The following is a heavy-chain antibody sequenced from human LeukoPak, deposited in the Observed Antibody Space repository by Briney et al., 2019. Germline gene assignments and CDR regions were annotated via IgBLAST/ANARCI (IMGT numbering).Heavy chain of an antibody. CDR3: VKGGAYYYGSGSYDY. CDR1: GFIFSNYG. CDR2: ISYDGSNK. Sequence: GGSLRLSCAASGFIFSNYGMHWVRQAPGKGLEWVAVISYDGSNKYYADSVKGRFTISRDNSKNTLYLQMSSLRAEDTAVYYCVKGGAYYYGSGSYDYWGQGTLVTVSS. V-gene: IGHV3-30*18. D-gene: IGHD3-10*01. J-gene: IGHJ4*02.